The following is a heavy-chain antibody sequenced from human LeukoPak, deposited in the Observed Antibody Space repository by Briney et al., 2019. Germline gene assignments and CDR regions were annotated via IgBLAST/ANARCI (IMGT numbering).Heavy chain of an antibody. CDR1: GYTFNDYY. CDR3: ARIGFDAFDI. CDR2: INPSGGST. J-gene: IGHJ3*02. V-gene: IGHV1-46*02. Sequence: ASVKVSCKASGYTFNDYYMHWVQQAPGQGLEWMGIINPSGGSTSYAQKFQGRVTMTRDTSTSTVYMELSSLRSEDTAVYYCARIGFDAFDIWGQGTMVTVSS.